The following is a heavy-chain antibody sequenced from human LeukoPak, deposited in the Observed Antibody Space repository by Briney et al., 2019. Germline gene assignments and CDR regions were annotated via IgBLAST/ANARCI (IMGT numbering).Heavy chain of an antibody. V-gene: IGHV5-51*01. CDR3: ARERDY. Sequence: GESLKISCQGSGYSFATYWTAWVRQMPGKGLGWMGVIFPGDSDTRYSPSFQGQVTISADKSISTAYLQWSSLKASDTAMYYCARERDYWGQGTLVTVSS. CDR2: IFPGDSDT. D-gene: IGHD1-1*01. J-gene: IGHJ4*02. CDR1: GYSFATYW.